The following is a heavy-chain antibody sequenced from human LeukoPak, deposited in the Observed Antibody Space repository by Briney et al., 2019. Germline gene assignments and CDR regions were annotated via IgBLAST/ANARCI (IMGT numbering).Heavy chain of an antibody. D-gene: IGHD4/OR15-4a*01. J-gene: IGHJ6*03. CDR1: GFTFSSYE. Sequence: GGSLRLSCAASGFTFSSYEMNWVRQAPGKGLEWVSYIGSGGSTIYYADSVEGRFTISRDNAKNSLYLQMNSLRTEDTAIYYCARGSNYYYYYYYMDVWGKGTTVTVSS. V-gene: IGHV3-48*03. CDR3: ARGSNYYYYYYYMDV. CDR2: IGSGGSTI.